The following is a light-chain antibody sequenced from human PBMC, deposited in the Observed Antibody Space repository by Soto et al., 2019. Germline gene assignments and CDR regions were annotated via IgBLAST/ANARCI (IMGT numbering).Light chain of an antibody. J-gene: IGLJ3*02. Sequence: ALTQPPSASGSPGQSVTISCTGTSSDVGGYNYVSWYQQHPGKAPKLMIYEVSKRPSGVPDRFSGSKSGNTASLTVSGLQAEDEADYYCSSYAGSNFWVFGGGTKLTVL. V-gene: IGLV2-8*01. CDR2: EVS. CDR1: SSDVGGYNY. CDR3: SSYAGSNFWV.